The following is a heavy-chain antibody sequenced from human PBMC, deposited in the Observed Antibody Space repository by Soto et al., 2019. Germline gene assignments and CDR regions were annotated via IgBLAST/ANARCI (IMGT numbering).Heavy chain of an antibody. V-gene: IGHV4-4*07. J-gene: IGHJ5*02. D-gene: IGHD6-6*01. CDR3: ARDSSSYPSYNWFDP. CDR1: GGSISSYY. Sequence: QVQLQESGPGLVKPSETLSLTCTVSGGSISSYYWSWIRQPAGKGLEWIGRIYTSGSTNYNPSLKCRVTMSVDTSKNQCSRKLSSVTAADTAVYYCARDSSSYPSYNWFDPWGQGTLVTVSS. CDR2: IYTSGST.